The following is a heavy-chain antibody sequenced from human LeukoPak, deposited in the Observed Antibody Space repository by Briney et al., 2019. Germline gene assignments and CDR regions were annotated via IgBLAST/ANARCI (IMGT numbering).Heavy chain of an antibody. J-gene: IGHJ4*02. Sequence: GASVKVSCKASGYTFTSYDINWVRQTTGQGLEWMGWMNPNSGKTEYAQKFQGRVTMTWDTSISTVYMDLSSLRSEDTAVYYCGRALPSSGWVDYWGKGSLVTVSS. D-gene: IGHD6-19*01. V-gene: IGHV1-8*01. CDR2: MNPNSGKT. CDR1: GYTFTSYD. CDR3: GRALPSSGWVDY.